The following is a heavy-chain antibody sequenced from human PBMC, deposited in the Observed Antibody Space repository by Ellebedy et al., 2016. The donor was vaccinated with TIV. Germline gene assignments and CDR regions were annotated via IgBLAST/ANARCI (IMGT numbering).Heavy chain of an antibody. J-gene: IGHJ4*02. CDR2: INSDGSST. V-gene: IGHV3-74*01. CDR3: AKDSGWEHEF. CDR1: GFTFSSYW. Sequence: GESLKISCAASGFTFSSYWMHWVRQAPGKGLVWVSRINSDGSSTTYADSVKGLFTISRDNSKNTLYLQMNSLRVEDTALYYCAKDSGWEHEFWGQGTLVTISS. D-gene: IGHD3-10*01.